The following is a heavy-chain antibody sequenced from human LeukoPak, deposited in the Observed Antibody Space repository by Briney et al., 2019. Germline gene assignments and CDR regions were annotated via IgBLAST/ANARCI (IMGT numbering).Heavy chain of an antibody. D-gene: IGHD3-9*01. Sequence: SETLSLTCTVPGGSISSYYWSWIRQPPGKGLEWIGYIYYSGSTNYNPSLKSRVTISVDTSKNQFSLKLSSVTAADTAVYYCARHILTGYYHGNFDYWGQGTLVTVSS. CDR2: IYYSGST. CDR1: GGSISSYY. V-gene: IGHV4-59*08. CDR3: ARHILTGYYHGNFDY. J-gene: IGHJ4*02.